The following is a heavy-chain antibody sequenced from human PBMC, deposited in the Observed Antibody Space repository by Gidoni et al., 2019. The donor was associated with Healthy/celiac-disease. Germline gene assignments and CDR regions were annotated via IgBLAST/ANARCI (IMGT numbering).Heavy chain of an antibody. CDR3: ARDGAPFRVGSFDY. CDR1: GFPFSSYG. CDR2: IWYDGSNK. J-gene: IGHJ4*02. V-gene: IGHV3-33*01. Sequence: QVQLVQSGGGVVRPGRSRSLSCAASGFPFSSYGLHWVRQAPGKGLEWVAVIWYDGSNKYEADSGKGRFTISRDNSKTTLYLQMNSLRAEDTAVYYCARDGAPFRVGSFDYWGQGTLVTVSS. D-gene: IGHD3-16*01.